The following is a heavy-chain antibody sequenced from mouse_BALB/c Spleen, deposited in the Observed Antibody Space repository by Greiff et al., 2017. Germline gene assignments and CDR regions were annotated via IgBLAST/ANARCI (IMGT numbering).Heavy chain of an antibody. V-gene: IGHV1S135*01. J-gene: IGHJ4*01. CDR3: TRRNFITTVVARAMDY. Sequence: EVQLQQSGPELVKPGASVKVSCKASGYSFTDYNMYWVKQSHGKSLEWIGYIDPYNGGTSYNQKFKGKATLTVDKSSSTAYMELRSLTSEDSAVYYCTRRNFITTVVARAMDYWGQGTSVTVSS. CDR2: IDPYNGGT. CDR1: GYSFTDYN. D-gene: IGHD1-1*01.